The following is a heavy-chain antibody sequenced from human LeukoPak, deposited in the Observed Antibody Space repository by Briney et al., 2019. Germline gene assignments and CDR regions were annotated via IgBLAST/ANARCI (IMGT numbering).Heavy chain of an antibody. CDR1: GFTFSTYA. CDR3: ARGYCSGGSCYPRGAFDM. Sequence: GGSLRLSCAASGFTFSTYAMNWVRQAPGKGLEWVSGISGSGAFTYYADSVKGRFTISRDNSKNTLFLQINSLRAEDTAVYYCARGYCSGGSCYPRGAFDMWGQGTMVTVSS. V-gene: IGHV3-23*01. D-gene: IGHD2-15*01. J-gene: IGHJ3*02. CDR2: ISGSGAFT.